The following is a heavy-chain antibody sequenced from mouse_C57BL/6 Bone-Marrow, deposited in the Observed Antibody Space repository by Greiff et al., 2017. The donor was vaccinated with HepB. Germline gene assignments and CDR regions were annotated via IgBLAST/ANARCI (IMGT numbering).Heavy chain of an antibody. D-gene: IGHD2-2*01. V-gene: IGHV1-80*01. CDR3: ARLGGLPRENY. CDR1: GYAFSSYW. CDR2: IYPGDGDT. Sequence: QVQLKESGAELVKPGASVKISCKASGYAFSSYWMNWVKQRPGKGLEWIGQIYPGDGDTNYNGKFKGKATLTADKSSSTAYMQLSSLTSEDSAVYFCARLGGLPRENYWGQGTTLTVSS. J-gene: IGHJ2*01.